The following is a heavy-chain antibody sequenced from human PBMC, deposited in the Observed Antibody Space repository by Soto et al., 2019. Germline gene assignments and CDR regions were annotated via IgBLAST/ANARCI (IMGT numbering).Heavy chain of an antibody. CDR1: GFTFSSYS. V-gene: IGHV3-48*01. Sequence: EVQLVESGGGLVQPGGSLRLSCAASGFTFSSYSMNWVRQAPGKGLEWVSYISSSSSTIYYADSVKGRFTISRDNAKNSLYLQMNSLRAEDTAVYYCARRFVTIFGVVHRFAFDSWGQGTMVTVSS. J-gene: IGHJ3*02. D-gene: IGHD3-3*01. CDR2: ISSSSSTI. CDR3: ARRFVTIFGVVHRFAFDS.